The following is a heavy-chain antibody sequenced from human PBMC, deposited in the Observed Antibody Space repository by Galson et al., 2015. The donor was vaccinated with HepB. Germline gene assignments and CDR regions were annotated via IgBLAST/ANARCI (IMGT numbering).Heavy chain of an antibody. D-gene: IGHD6-25*01. Sequence: LRLSCAASGFTFSSYAMHWVRQAPGKGLEWVAVISYDGSNKYYADSVKGRFTISRDNSKNTLYLQMNSLRAEDTAVYYCARIAAGGDYWGQGTLVTVSS. CDR3: ARIAAGGDY. CDR1: GFTFSSYA. CDR2: ISYDGSNK. J-gene: IGHJ4*02. V-gene: IGHV3-30*04.